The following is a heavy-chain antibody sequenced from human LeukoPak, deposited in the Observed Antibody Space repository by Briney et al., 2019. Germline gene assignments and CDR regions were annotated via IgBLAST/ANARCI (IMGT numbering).Heavy chain of an antibody. CDR1: GFTFSIYA. J-gene: IGHJ4*02. Sequence: PGGSLRLSCAASGFTFSIYAMSWVRQAPGKGLEWVSGISGSGDSTYYADSVKGRFTISRDNSRNTLYLQMNTLRAEDTAVYFCAKSPVSSCRGSFCYPFDYWGQGNLVTVSS. D-gene: IGHD2-15*01. V-gene: IGHV3-23*01. CDR3: AKSPVSSCRGSFCYPFDY. CDR2: ISGSGDST.